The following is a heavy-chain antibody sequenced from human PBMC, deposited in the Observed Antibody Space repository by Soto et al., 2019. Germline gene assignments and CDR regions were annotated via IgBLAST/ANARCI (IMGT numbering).Heavy chain of an antibody. CDR1: GGPISSYY. V-gene: IGHV4-59*08. D-gene: IGHD6-13*01. CDR2: FYNSGST. CDR3: ARHVDSSSEGIDV. Sequence: PSETLSLTCTVSGGPISSYYWSWIRQSPGKGLEWIGYFYNSGSTNNNPSLKSRVTISVDTSKNQFSLKLTSVIAADTAVYYCARHVDSSSEGIDVWGQGTTVTVSS. J-gene: IGHJ6*02.